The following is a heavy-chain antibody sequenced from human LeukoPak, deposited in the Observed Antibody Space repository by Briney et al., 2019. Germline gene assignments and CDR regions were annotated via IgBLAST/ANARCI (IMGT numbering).Heavy chain of an antibody. CDR2: IYYSGST. CDR3: ARKDWQHGFDY. Sequence: SETLSLTCTVSGGSISSYYWSWIRQPPGKGLEWIGYIYYSGSTNYNPSLKSRVTISVDTSKNQFSLKLSSVTAADTAVYYCARKDWQHGFDYWGQGTLVTVSS. V-gene: IGHV4-59*01. CDR1: GGSISSYY. D-gene: IGHD2-15*01. J-gene: IGHJ4*02.